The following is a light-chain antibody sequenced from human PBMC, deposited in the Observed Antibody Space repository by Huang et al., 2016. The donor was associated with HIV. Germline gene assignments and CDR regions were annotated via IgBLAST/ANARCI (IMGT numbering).Light chain of an antibody. J-gene: IGKJ4*01. CDR2: GSS. V-gene: IGKV3-15*01. CDR3: HQYNNWLLS. Sequence: EIVMTQSPATLSVSPGQRVTLSCRANRSVSTNLAWYQQRHGQAHRLLSYGSSTRAPCIPARFSGSGSGTDFSLTISSLQSEDFALYYCHQYNNWLLSFGGGTRV. CDR1: RSVSTN.